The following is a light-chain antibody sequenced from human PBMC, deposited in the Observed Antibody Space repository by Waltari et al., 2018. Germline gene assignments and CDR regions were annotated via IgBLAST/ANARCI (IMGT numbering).Light chain of an antibody. CDR2: SAS. V-gene: IGKV1-27*01. J-gene: IGKJ4*01. CDR3: QKYNSAPLT. Sequence: DIQMTQSPSSLSASVGDRVTITCRASQDISNYVAWYQQIPGKAPKLLIYSASNLQSGVPSRFSGSGSGTDFTLTISSLQPEDFATYYCQKYNSAPLTFGGGTKVEIK. CDR1: QDISNY.